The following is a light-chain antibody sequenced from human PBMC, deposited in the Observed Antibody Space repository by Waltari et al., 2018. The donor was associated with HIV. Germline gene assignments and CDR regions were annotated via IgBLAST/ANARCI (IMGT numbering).Light chain of an antibody. CDR1: DSISSY. J-gene: IGKJ1*01. CDR3: QQTYDAPWT. CDR2: SAS. V-gene: IGKV1-39*01. Sequence: DIQMTQSPSSLSASFGDRVTIACRASDSISSYVNWYQQQPGKPPRLLIFSASNLEAGVPSRFRGSGSGTDFTLTITSLQVEDFAVYFCQQTYDAPWTFGPGT.